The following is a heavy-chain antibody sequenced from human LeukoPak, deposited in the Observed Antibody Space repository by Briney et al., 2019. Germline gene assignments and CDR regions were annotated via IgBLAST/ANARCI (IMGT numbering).Heavy chain of an antibody. CDR3: ARHLTNAFDI. CDR2: IYYSGST. J-gene: IGHJ3*02. CDR1: GGSISSYY. Sequence: SETLSLTCTVSGGSISSYYWSWIRQPPGKGLEWIGYIYYSGSTNYNPSLKSRVTISVDTSKNQFSLKLSSVTAADTAVYYCARHLTNAFDIWGQGTMVTVSS. V-gene: IGHV4-59*08.